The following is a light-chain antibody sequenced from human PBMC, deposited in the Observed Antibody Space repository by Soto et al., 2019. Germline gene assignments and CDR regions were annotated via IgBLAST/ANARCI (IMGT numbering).Light chain of an antibody. CDR3: ISYTSSSPYV. Sequence: QSVLTQPASVSGSPGQSITISCTGTSSDVGGYNLVSWYQQHPGKAPKLMIYEVSNRPSGVSNRFSGSKSGNTASLTISGLQAEDEADYYCISYTSSSPYVFGTGTKVTVL. J-gene: IGLJ1*01. CDR1: SSDVGGYNL. V-gene: IGLV2-14*01. CDR2: EVS.